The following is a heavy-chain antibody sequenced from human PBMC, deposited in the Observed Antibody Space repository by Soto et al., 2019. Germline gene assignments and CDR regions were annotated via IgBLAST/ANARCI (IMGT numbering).Heavy chain of an antibody. D-gene: IGHD6-13*01. V-gene: IGHV3-33*03. Sequence: QMQLVESGGGVVQPGRSLRLSCAASGFTFSTYGMHWVRQAPGKGLEWVAVIWSDGTNKYYADSVKGQFTISRDNSKNTLYLQMNSLRAEDTAVYYCSKDTGAVGGPDYWGQGTLVTVSS. CDR2: IWSDGTNK. CDR1: GFTFSTYG. J-gene: IGHJ4*02. CDR3: SKDTGAVGGPDY.